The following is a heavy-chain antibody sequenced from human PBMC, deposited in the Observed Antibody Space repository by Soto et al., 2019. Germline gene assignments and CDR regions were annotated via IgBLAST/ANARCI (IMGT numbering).Heavy chain of an antibody. CDR1: GYTFTSYG. V-gene: IGHV1-18*04. CDR2: ISASTGNT. J-gene: IGHJ4*02. Sequence: ASVKVSCKASGYTFTSYGINWVRQAPGQGLEWMGWISASTGNTNYAESVQGRVTLTTDISTSTAYMELRSLTSNDTAVYYCARSPRVIVAAKGTLDYCGQGTPATVSS. D-gene: IGHD5-12*01. CDR3: ARSPRVIVAAKGTLDY.